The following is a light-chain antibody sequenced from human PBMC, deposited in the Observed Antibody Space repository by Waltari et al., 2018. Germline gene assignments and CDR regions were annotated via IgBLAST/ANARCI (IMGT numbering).Light chain of an antibody. CDR3: QNHERLPAV. Sequence: EIVLTQSPGTLSLSPGERATLSCRASQSIGRYLVRYQQKPGQAPRLLSYGASSRAAGIPDRFSGSGSGTDFSLTISRLEPEDFAVYYCQNHERLPAVFGQGTKVEIK. CDR2: GAS. V-gene: IGKV3-20*01. J-gene: IGKJ1*01. CDR1: QSIGRY.